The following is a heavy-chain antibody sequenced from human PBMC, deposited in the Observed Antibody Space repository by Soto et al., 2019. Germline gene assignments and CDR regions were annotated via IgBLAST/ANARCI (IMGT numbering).Heavy chain of an antibody. Sequence: PERAVRGSCAAFGCSCSSYDMSWVRQAPGKGLEWVSSLSYNSKYIYYADSVEGRFTISRDNAKNSLYLQMNSLRAEDTAVYYCARALSSSWSPDGFDPWGQGTLVTVSS. D-gene: IGHD6-6*01. CDR3: ARALSSSWSPDGFDP. J-gene: IGHJ5*02. CDR2: LSYNSKYI. CDR1: GCSCSSYD. V-gene: IGHV3-21*01.